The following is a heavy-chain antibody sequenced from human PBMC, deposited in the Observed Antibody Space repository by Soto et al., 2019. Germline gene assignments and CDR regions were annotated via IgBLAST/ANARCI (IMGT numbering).Heavy chain of an antibody. CDR2: ISHDGNNT. CDR1: GFTFSSYA. J-gene: IGHJ5*02. D-gene: IGHD3-10*01. CDR3: ARDAISMVRGTNNWFDP. Sequence: PVGSLRLSCAASGFTFSSYAMYWVRQAPGKGLEWMAFISHDGNNTYYADSVKGRFTISRDNSKNTLYLQMNRLRADDTAVYYCARDAISMVRGTNNWFDPWGQGTLVTVSS. V-gene: IGHV3-30-3*01.